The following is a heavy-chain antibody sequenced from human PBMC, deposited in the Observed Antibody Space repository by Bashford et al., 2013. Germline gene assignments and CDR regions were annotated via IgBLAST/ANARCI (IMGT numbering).Heavy chain of an antibody. J-gene: IGHJ4*02. D-gene: IGHD6-13*01. CDR2: IYYSGST. CDR3: ARPDSASWYFAY. CDR1: GDSITSYY. Sequence: SSETLSLTCTFSGDSITSYYWNWIRQXPGKGLEWIGYIYYSGSTYYSPSLKSRLTISVDTSENKFSLRLTSVTAADTAVYYCARPDSASWYFAYWGQGALVTVSS. V-gene: IGHV4-59*08.